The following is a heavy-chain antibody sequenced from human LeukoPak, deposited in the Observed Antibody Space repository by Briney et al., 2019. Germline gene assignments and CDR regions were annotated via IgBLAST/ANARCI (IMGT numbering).Heavy chain of an antibody. J-gene: IGHJ4*02. V-gene: IGHV1-69*04. CDR2: IIPILGIA. Sequence: ASVKVSCKASGGTFSSYTISWVRQAPGQGIEWMGRIIPILGIANYAQKFQGRVTITADKSTSTAYMELSSLRSEDTAVYYCARDDDLEWLFDYWGQGTLVTVSS. CDR1: GGTFSSYT. CDR3: ARDDDLEWLFDY. D-gene: IGHD3-3*01.